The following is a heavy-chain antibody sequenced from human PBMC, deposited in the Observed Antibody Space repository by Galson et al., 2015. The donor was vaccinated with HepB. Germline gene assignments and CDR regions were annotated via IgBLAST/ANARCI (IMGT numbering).Heavy chain of an antibody. V-gene: IGHV3-21*06. CDR1: GFTFSSYS. D-gene: IGHD3-10*01. Sequence: SLRLSCAASGFTFSSYSMNWVRQAPGKGLEWVSSIGSSNSYMYYADSVKGRFTISRDNAKNSLYLQMNSLRAEDTAVYYCARRRFGDFEQWYFDLWGRGTLVTVSS. CDR3: ARRRFGDFEQWYFDL. CDR2: IGSSNSYM. J-gene: IGHJ2*01.